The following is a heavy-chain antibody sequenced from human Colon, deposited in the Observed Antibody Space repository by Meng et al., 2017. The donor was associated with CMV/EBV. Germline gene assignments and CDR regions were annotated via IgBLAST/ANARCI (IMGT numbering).Heavy chain of an antibody. D-gene: IGHD3-9*01. J-gene: IGHJ4*02. CDR2: INPHSGGT. CDR3: SRDYDILTGYPDY. V-gene: IGHV1-2*02. CDR1: GYTFTGYY. Sequence: ASVKVSCKASGYTFTGYYMHWVRQAPGQGLEWMGWINPHSGGTNYAQKFQGRVTMTRDTSISTAYMELSRLRSDDTAVYYCSRDYDILTGYPDYWGQGTLVTVSS.